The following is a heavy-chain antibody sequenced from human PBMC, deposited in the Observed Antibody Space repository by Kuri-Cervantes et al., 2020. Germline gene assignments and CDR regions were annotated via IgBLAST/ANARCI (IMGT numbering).Heavy chain of an antibody. J-gene: IGHJ4*02. D-gene: IGHD3-22*01. CDR1: GFTFSNFS. CDR2: ITTSSTCI. Sequence: GESLKISCAASGFTFSNFSMNWVRQAPGKGLECVSFITTSSTCISYADSVKGRFTISRDNAKNSLYLQMNSLRDEDTAVYYCARASYDSSGYFYWGQGTLVTVSS. CDR3: ARASYDSSGYFY. V-gene: IGHV3-21*01.